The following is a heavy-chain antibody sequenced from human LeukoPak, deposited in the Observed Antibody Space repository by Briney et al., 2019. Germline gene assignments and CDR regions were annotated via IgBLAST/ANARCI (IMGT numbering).Heavy chain of an antibody. CDR3: ARSPVRGVIIPHLEFDY. J-gene: IGHJ4*02. Sequence: PSETLSLTCSVSGGSISSYYWSWIRQPPGKGLEWIGYISYSGSTNYNPSLKSRVTISVDTSKNQFSLKLSSVTSSDTAVYYCARSPVRGVIIPHLEFDYWGQGTLVTVSS. CDR1: GGSISSYY. D-gene: IGHD3-10*01. CDR2: ISYSGST. V-gene: IGHV4-59*08.